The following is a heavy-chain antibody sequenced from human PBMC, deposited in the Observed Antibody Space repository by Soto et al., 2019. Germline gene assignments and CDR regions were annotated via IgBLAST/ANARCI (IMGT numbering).Heavy chain of an antibody. D-gene: IGHD2-2*01. Sequence: QVQLVQSGAEVKKPGASVKVSCKASGYTFTGYYMHWVRQAPGQGLEWMGWINPNSGGTNYAQKFQGWVTMTRDTSISTAYMELSRLRSDDTAVYYCERGNLGYCISTSCSVFGPWGQGTLVTVSS. CDR3: ERGNLGYCISTSCSVFGP. CDR1: GYTFTGYY. V-gene: IGHV1-2*04. J-gene: IGHJ5*02. CDR2: INPNSGGT.